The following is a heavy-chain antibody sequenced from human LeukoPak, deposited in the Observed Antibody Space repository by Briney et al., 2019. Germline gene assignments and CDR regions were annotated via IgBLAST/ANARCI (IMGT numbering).Heavy chain of an antibody. D-gene: IGHD6-6*01. Sequence: ASAKVSCKASGYTFTSYYMHWVRQAPGQGLEWMGIINPSGGSTNYAQKFQGWVTMTRDTSISTAYMELSRLRSDDTAVYYCAREYSSSYGFDYWGQGTLVTVSS. CDR2: INPSGGST. J-gene: IGHJ4*02. CDR3: AREYSSSYGFDY. V-gene: IGHV1-2*04. CDR1: GYTFTSYY.